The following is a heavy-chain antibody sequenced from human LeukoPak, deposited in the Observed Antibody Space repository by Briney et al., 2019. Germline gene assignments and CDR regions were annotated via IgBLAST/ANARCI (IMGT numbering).Heavy chain of an antibody. CDR1: GGSISSHY. J-gene: IGHJ5*02. CDR3: ARGVYSYGPSPAWFDP. Sequence: PSETLSLTCTVSGGSISSHYWIWIRQPPGKGLEWIGYIYYSGSTNYNPSLKSRVTISVDTSKNQFSLKLSSVTAAETAVYYCARGVYSYGPSPAWFDPWGRGTLVTVSS. CDR2: IYYSGST. D-gene: IGHD5-18*01. V-gene: IGHV4-59*11.